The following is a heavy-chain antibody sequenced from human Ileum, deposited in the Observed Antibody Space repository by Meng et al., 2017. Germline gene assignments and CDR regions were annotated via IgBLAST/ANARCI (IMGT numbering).Heavy chain of an antibody. V-gene: IGHV3-74*01. CDR3: ARINYVEDS. CDR1: GFTFRNYW. CDR2: INEDGRVT. J-gene: IGHJ4*02. Sequence: EVQLVESGGGLVQLGGSLRPSCAASGFTFRNYWMHWVRQTPGKGLVWVSRINEDGRVTNYADSVEGRFTVSRDNAKNTLYLQMNSLRVEDTGIYYCARINYVEDSWGQGTLVTVSS. D-gene: IGHD3-16*01.